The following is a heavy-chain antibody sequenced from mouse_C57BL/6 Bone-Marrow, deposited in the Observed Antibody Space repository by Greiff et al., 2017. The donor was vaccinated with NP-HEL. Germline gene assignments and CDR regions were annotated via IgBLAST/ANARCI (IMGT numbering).Heavy chain of an antibody. J-gene: IGHJ2*01. D-gene: IGHD1-1*01. V-gene: IGHV1-63*01. CDR2: IYPGGGYT. CDR3: TRCSSYFFDD. CDR1: GYTFTNYW. Sequence: QVQLQQSGAELVRPGTSVKMSCKASGYTFTNYWIGWAKQRPGHGLEWIGDIYPGGGYTNYNEKFKGKATLTADKSSSTAYMQFSSLTSEDSAIYYCTRCSSYFFDDWGQGTTLTVSS.